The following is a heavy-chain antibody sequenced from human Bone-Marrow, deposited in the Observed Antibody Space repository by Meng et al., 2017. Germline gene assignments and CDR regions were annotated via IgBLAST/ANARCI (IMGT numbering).Heavy chain of an antibody. V-gene: IGHV3-21*01. CDR1: GFSFNTYP. D-gene: IGHD2-21*02. J-gene: IGHJ4*02. Sequence: GGSLRLSCAASGFSFNTYPMNWVRQAPGKGLQWVSSISSTSNDIYYADSVKGRFTISRDNAENPLYLQMNSLRVDDTAVYYCTRDQGGVTPDYWGQGALVTVSS. CDR2: ISSTSNDI. CDR3: TRDQGGVTPDY.